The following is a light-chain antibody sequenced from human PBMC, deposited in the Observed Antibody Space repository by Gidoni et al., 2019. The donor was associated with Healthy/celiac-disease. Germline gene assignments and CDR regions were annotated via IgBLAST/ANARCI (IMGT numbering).Light chain of an antibody. V-gene: IGKV1-6*01. Sequence: AIQMTKSPSSLSASVGDRVTITCRARQGIRNDLGWYQQKPGKAPKLLIYAASSLQSCVPSRFSGSGSGTDFALTIISLQPEYFATYYCLQDYNYPRTFGQGTKVEIK. CDR3: LQDYNYPRT. CDR2: AAS. J-gene: IGKJ1*01. CDR1: QGIRND.